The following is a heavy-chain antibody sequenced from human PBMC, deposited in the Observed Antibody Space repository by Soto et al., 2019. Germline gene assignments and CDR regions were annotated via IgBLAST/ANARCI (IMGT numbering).Heavy chain of an antibody. CDR3: ARGWREYFDWFPLYYFAY. CDR2: INHSGST. J-gene: IGHJ4*02. D-gene: IGHD3-9*01. V-gene: IGHV4-34*01. CDR1: GGSFSGYY. Sequence: PSETLSLTCAVYGGSFSGYYWSWIRQPPGKGLEWIGEINHSGSTNYNPSLKSRVTISVDTSKNQFSLKLSSVTAADTAVYYCARGWREYFDWFPLYYFAYWGQGTLVTVSS.